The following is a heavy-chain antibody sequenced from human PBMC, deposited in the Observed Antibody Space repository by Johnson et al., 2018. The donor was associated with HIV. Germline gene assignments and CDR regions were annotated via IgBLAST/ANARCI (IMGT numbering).Heavy chain of an antibody. D-gene: IGHD7-27*01. CDR2: IQYDGTNK. J-gene: IGHJ3*02. CDR3: ARSNWAHFDAFDI. V-gene: IGHV3-30*02. CDR1: GFTFSSYG. Sequence: QVQLVESGGGVVQPGGSLRLSCAASGFTFSSYGMHWVRQVPGNGLEWVTFIQYDGTNKYYADSVKGRFTISRDNSKNTLYLQMNSLRAEDTAVYYCARSNWAHFDAFDIWGQGTMVTVSS.